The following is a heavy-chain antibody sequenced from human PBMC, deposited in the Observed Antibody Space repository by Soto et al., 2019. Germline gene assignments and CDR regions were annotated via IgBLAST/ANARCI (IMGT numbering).Heavy chain of an antibody. V-gene: IGHV3-33*01. CDR2: IWYDGSNK. Sequence: QVQLVESGGGVVQPGRSLRLSCAASGFTFSSYGMHWVRQAPGKGLEWVAVIWYDGSNKYYADSVKGRFTISRDNCKNTLYLQMNSLRAEVTAVYYCASSPTHYGSGTQGLRYYYYGMDVWGQGTTVTVSS. J-gene: IGHJ6*02. CDR1: GFTFSSYG. CDR3: ASSPTHYGSGTQGLRYYYYGMDV. D-gene: IGHD3-10*01.